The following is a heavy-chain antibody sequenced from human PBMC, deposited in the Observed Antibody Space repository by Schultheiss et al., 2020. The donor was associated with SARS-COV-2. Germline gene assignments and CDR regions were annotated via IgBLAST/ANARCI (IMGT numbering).Heavy chain of an antibody. V-gene: IGHV5-51*01. J-gene: IGHJ4*02. CDR2: VYPYDSDT. Sequence: GGSLRLSCKGSGYSFTSYWIGWVRQMPGKGLEWMGIVYPYDSDTRYSPSFQGQVTFSADKSISTAYLQWSSLKASDTAMYYCARRADSYGRIDYLGQGTLVTVSS. CDR1: GYSFTSYW. D-gene: IGHD5-18*01. CDR3: ARRADSYGRIDY.